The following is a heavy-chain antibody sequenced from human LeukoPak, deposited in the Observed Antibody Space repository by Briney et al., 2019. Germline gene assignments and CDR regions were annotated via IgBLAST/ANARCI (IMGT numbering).Heavy chain of an antibody. CDR1: GYTFTGYY. J-gene: IGHJ5*02. Sequence: ASVKVSCKASGYTFTGYYMHWVRQAPGQGLEWMGWINPNSGGTNYAQKFQGRVTMTRDTSISTAYMELSRLRSDDTAVYYCARDGGGYIGGDYVFGNWFDPWGQGTLVTVSS. CDR2: INPNSGGT. CDR3: ARDGGGYIGGDYVFGNWFDP. D-gene: IGHD4-17*01. V-gene: IGHV1-2*02.